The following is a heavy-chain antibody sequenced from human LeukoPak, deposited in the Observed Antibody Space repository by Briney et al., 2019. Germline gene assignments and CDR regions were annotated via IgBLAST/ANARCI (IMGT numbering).Heavy chain of an antibody. Sequence: SVKVSCKASGYTFTSYGISWVRQAPGQGLEWMGGIIPIFGTANYAQKFQGRVTITADESTSTAYMELSSLRSEDTAVYYCARVFYDILLKSSRYYFDYWGQGTLVTVSS. CDR1: GYTFTSYG. CDR3: ARVFYDILLKSSRYYFDY. J-gene: IGHJ4*02. CDR2: IIPIFGTA. V-gene: IGHV1-69*13. D-gene: IGHD3-9*01.